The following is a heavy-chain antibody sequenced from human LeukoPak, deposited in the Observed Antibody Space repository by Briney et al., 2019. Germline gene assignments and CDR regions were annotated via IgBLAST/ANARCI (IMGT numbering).Heavy chain of an antibody. D-gene: IGHD6-19*01. Sequence: GGSLRLSCAASGFTSSSHWMHWVSQAPEKGMEWVSRINRDGSSARYVDSVKGRFTISRDNAKNTLYLQLDSLKAEDTAVYYCARDRGAVAVDAFDIWGQGIMVTVSS. CDR2: INRDGSSA. J-gene: IGHJ3*02. CDR3: ARDRGAVAVDAFDI. CDR1: GFTSSSHW. V-gene: IGHV3-74*01.